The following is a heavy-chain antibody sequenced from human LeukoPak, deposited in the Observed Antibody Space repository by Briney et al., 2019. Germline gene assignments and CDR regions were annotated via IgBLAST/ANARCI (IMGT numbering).Heavy chain of an antibody. CDR3: ARDWSTGPGFDY. D-gene: IGHD3-10*01. CDR1: GYTFTSYY. Sequence: ASVKVSCKASGYTFTSYYMHWVRQAPGQGLEWMGWMNPNSGNTGYAQKFQGRVTMTRNTSISTAYMELSSLRSEDTAVYYCARDWSTGPGFDYWGQGTLVTVSS. V-gene: IGHV1-8*02. J-gene: IGHJ4*02. CDR2: MNPNSGNT.